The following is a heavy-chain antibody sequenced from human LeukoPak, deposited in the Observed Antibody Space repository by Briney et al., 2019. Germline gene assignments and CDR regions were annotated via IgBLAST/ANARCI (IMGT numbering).Heavy chain of an antibody. CDR1: GFTFDDYD. J-gene: IGHJ4*02. Sequence: GGSLRLSCAASGFTFDDYDMHWVRQVPGEGLEWVSGISWNSSRTGYGDSVKGRFTISRDNAKKTLYLQMNSLRAEDMALYYCAKKKCSSSSCWFDYWGQGTLVTVSS. CDR3: AKKKCSSSSCWFDY. D-gene: IGHD2-2*01. CDR2: ISWNSSRT. V-gene: IGHV3-9*03.